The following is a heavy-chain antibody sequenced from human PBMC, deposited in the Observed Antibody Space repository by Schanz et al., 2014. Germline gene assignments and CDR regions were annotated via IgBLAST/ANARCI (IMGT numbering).Heavy chain of an antibody. CDR3: ARDGIGADKR. CDR1: GYSFTEYF. CDR2: INPNSGET. D-gene: IGHD6-13*01. Sequence: QVQLVQSGPAVKKPGASMKVSCLASGYSFTEYFLHWVRQAPGQGLEWMGWINPNSGETNYEQKFKGRVTLTSDTSISTAYMEMTRLTSDDTAVYYCARDGIGADKRWGQGTLVTVSS. J-gene: IGHJ4*02. V-gene: IGHV1-2*02.